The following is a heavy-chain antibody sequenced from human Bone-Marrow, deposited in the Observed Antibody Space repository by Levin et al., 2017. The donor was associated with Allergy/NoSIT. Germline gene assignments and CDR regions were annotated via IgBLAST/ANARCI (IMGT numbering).Heavy chain of an antibody. CDR1: GFTVSSNH. V-gene: IGHV3-66*01. CDR3: ARDQNEWDLPPA. J-gene: IGHJ5*02. D-gene: IGHD1-26*01. CDR2: INSGGST. Sequence: GGSLRLSCAASGFTVSSNHMNWVRQAPGKGLEWVSVINSGGSTYYADSVKGRFTISRDNSENTLYLQMNYVRVEDTAVYYCARDQNEWDLPPAWGQGTLVTVSS.